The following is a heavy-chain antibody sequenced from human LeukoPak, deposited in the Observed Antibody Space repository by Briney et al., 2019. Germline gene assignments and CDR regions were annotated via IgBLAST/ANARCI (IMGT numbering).Heavy chain of an antibody. CDR1: GFTFSSYE. Sequence: GGSLRLSCAASGFTFSSYEMNWVRQAPGKGLEWVSYISSSGDTIYYADSVGGRFTISRDNAKDSLFLQMNSLRAEDTAVYYCARTYYSDGYYRHFDYWGQGTLVTVSS. CDR2: ISSSGDTI. V-gene: IGHV3-48*03. CDR3: ARTYYSDGYYRHFDY. D-gene: IGHD3-22*01. J-gene: IGHJ4*02.